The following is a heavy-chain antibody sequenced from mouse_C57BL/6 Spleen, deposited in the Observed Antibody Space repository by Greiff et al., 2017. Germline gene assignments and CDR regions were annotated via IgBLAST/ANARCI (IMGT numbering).Heavy chain of an antibody. CDR2: IDPEDGET. V-gene: IGHV14-2*01. Sequence: VQLQQSGAELVKPGASVKLSCTASGFNFKDYYMHWVKQRTEQGLEWIGRIDPEDGETKYAPKFKGKATITANTSSNTAYLQLSSLTSEDTAVYYCASHLITTVVAGDYWGQGTTLTASS. D-gene: IGHD1-1*01. CDR3: ASHLITTVVAGDY. CDR1: GFNFKDYY. J-gene: IGHJ2*01.